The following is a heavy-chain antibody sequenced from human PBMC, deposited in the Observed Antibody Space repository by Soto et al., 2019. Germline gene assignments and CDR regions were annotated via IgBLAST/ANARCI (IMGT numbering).Heavy chain of an antibody. CDR3: ARGAQAQDHYYDSSGSAFDY. CDR1: GFTFSSYD. D-gene: IGHD3-22*01. Sequence: PGGSLRLSCAASGFTFSSYDMHWVRQATGKGLEWVSAIGTAGDTYYPGSVKGRFTISRENAKNSLYLQMNSLRAGDTAVYYCARGAQAQDHYYDSSGSAFDYWGQGTLVTVSS. J-gene: IGHJ4*02. V-gene: IGHV3-13*01. CDR2: IGTAGDT.